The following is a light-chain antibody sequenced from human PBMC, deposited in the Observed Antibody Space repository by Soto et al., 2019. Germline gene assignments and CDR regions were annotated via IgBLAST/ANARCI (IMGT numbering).Light chain of an antibody. Sequence: EIVLTQSPGTLSLSPGERATLSCRASQSVSSSYLAWYQQKPGQAPRLLIYGASTRATGVPARFSGSGSGTEFTLTISNLQSEDFAVYHCQQYDKWPRTFGQGTKVDTK. CDR1: QSVSSSY. J-gene: IGKJ1*01. V-gene: IGKV3-15*01. CDR2: GAS. CDR3: QQYDKWPRT.